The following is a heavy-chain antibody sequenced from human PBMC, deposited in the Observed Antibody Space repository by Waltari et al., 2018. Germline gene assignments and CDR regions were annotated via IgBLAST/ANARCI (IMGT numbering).Heavy chain of an antibody. Sequence: EVQLVESGGGVMKPGGSLRLSCAASGFTFHDYTLHWVRQTTGKGLDVVSLITGDGSSTFYAYSVKGRFTISRDNSRNSLYLQMDSLRTEDTALYYCARDPTQGRAYFDNWGQGTPVTVSS. V-gene: IGHV3-43*01. CDR3: ARDPTQGRAYFDN. CDR2: ITGDGSST. J-gene: IGHJ4*02. CDR1: GFTFHDYT.